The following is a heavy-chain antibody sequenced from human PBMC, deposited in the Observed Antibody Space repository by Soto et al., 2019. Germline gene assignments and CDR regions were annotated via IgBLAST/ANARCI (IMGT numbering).Heavy chain of an antibody. CDR3: ARDVTMPTGLCLGY. CDR1: GFAFTNYG. V-gene: IGHV3-30*03. D-gene: IGHD2-2*01. J-gene: IGHJ4*02. CDR2: VTHNGSRK. Sequence: QVQVVESGGGVVQPGRSLRLSCAASGFAFTNYGMHWVRQAPGKGLELVAFVTHNGSRKYYADSVKGRFTISSDNSENTMYLQMTSLRREDTAVFYCARDVTMPTGLCLGYWGQGALVPVSS.